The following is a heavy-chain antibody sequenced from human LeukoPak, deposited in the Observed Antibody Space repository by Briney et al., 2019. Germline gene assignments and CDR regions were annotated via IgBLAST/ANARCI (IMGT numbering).Heavy chain of an antibody. CDR3: AKGGDCSSTSCYADWFDP. D-gene: IGHD2-2*01. CDR1: GFTVSNNY. CDR2: IYSGGNT. J-gene: IGHJ5*02. Sequence: PGGSLRLSCAASGFTVSNNYMNWVRQAPGKGLEWVSVIYSGGNTYYADSVKGRFTISRDNSKNTLYLQMNSLRAEDTAVYYCAKGGDCSSTSCYADWFDPWGQGTLVTVSS. V-gene: IGHV3-53*01.